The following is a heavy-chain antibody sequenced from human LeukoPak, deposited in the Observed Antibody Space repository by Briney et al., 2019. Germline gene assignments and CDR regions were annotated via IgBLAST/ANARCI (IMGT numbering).Heavy chain of an antibody. CDR2: IYYSGST. Sequence: SDTLSLTCTVSGGSISSYYWSWVRQPPEKGLEWIGYIYYSGSTNYNPSLKSRVTISVDTSKNQFSLKLSSVTAADTAVYYCARDRRVTNYYYYMDVWGKGTTVTVSS. CDR3: ARDRRVTNYYYYMDV. CDR1: GGSISSYY. D-gene: IGHD4-23*01. V-gene: IGHV4-59*01. J-gene: IGHJ6*03.